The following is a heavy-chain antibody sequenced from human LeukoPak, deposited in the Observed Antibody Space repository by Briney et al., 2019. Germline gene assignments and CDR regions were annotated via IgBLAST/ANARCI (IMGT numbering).Heavy chain of an antibody. CDR1: GFTFSSYS. V-gene: IGHV3-48*04. D-gene: IGHD3-22*01. J-gene: IGHJ4*02. CDR2: ISSSSSTI. CDR3: ARTYYYDSSGYTDDY. Sequence: GGSLRLSCAASGFTFSSYSMNWVRQAPGKGLEWVSYISSSSSTIYYADSVKGRFTISRDNAKNSLYLQMNSLRAEDTAVYYWARTYYYDSSGYTDDYWGQGTLVTVSS.